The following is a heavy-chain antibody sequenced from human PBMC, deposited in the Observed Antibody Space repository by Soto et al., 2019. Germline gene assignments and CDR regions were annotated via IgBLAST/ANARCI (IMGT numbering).Heavy chain of an antibody. CDR2: IWYDGSNK. CDR1: GFTFSSYG. CDR3: ARPYCSSTSCQYYYYYYGMDV. Sequence: QVQLVESGGGVVQPGRSLRLSCAASGFTFSSYGMHWVRQAPGKGLEWVAVIWYDGSNKYYADSVKGRFTISRDNSKNTLYLQMSSLRAEDTAVYYCARPYCSSTSCQYYYYYYGMDVWGQGTTVTVSS. V-gene: IGHV3-33*01. J-gene: IGHJ6*02. D-gene: IGHD2-2*01.